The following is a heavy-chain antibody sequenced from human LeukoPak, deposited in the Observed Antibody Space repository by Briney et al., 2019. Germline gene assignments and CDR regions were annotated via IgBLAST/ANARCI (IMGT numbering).Heavy chain of an antibody. V-gene: IGHV3-11*01. D-gene: IGHD2-2*01. Sequence: GGSLRLSCAASGFTFSDYYMTWIRQAPGKGLEWLSYISSSGSPIYYADSVKGRFTISRDNAKNSLYLKMNSLRAEDTAVYYCARGARPVAMRNYFDYWGQGILVTVSS. CDR3: ARGARPVAMRNYFDY. CDR2: ISSSGSPI. J-gene: IGHJ4*02. CDR1: GFTFSDYY.